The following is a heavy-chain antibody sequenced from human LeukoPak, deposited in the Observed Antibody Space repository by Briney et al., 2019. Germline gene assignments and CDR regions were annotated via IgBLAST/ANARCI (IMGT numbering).Heavy chain of an antibody. CDR3: ARDLRGLFDYFDY. D-gene: IGHD2/OR15-2a*01. CDR1: GYPFTGYY. J-gene: IGHJ4*02. V-gene: IGHV1-2*02. Sequence: ASVKVSCKSSGYPFTGYYMHWVRQAPGQGLEWMGWINPDSGDTNYAQKFQGRVTMTRDTSISTAYMELSRLRSDDTAVFYCARDLRGLFDYFDYWAREPWSPSPQ. CDR2: INPDSGDT.